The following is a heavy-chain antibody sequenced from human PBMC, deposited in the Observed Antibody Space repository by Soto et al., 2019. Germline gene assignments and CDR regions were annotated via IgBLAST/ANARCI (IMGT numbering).Heavy chain of an antibody. CDR1: GFTFISAW. CDR3: TSDLPGHGGGFEFDY. CDR2: IKDKNGGATT. J-gene: IGHJ4*01. D-gene: IGHD2-15*01. Sequence: EVQLVESGGGLVKPGGPLRLSCAASGFTFISAWMNWVRQAPGKGLEWVGGIKDKNGGATTDYAAPVKGRFLISRDDSENTLYLQMDSLTTAATAFYYCTSDLPGHGGGFEFDYWGQGTLVTVSS. V-gene: IGHV3-15*07.